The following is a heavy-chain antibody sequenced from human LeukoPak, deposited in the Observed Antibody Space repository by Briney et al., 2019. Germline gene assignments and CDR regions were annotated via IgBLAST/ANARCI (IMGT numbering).Heavy chain of an antibody. J-gene: IGHJ5*02. CDR1: GGTFSSYA. D-gene: IGHD3-22*01. CDR3: ARDSLAYYYDSSGYYDP. Sequence: GASVKVSCKASGGTFSSYAISWVRQAPGQGLEWMGRIIPILGIANYAQKFQGRVTITADKSTSTAYMALSSLRSEDTAVYYCARDSLAYYYDSSGYYDPWGQGTLVTVSS. V-gene: IGHV1-69*04. CDR2: IIPILGIA.